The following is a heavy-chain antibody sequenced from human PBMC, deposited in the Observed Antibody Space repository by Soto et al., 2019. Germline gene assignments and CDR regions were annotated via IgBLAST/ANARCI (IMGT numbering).Heavy chain of an antibody. Sequence: GGSLRLSCAASGFMFANYAMGWVRQAPGRGLEWVSAITGSGGGTYYADSVKGRFTISRDNSKNTLYLQMNSLRAEDTAVYYCARVQIDSSSWFGYYYGMDVWGQGTTVTVSS. V-gene: IGHV3-23*01. CDR2: ITGSGGGT. CDR3: ARVQIDSSSWFGYYYGMDV. J-gene: IGHJ6*02. D-gene: IGHD6-13*01. CDR1: GFMFANYA.